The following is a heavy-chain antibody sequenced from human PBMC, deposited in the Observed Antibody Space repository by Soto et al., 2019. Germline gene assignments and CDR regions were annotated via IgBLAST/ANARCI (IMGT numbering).Heavy chain of an antibody. Sequence: EVQLVESGGGLVQPGGSLRLSCVASGFTFSRYNMHWGRQAPGKGLEWVAYVTTSGDTMFYADSVEGRFAISRDVAKNSVHLQMNSLGDEGTAVYYCVREEASGSGGLIYHYYYNGMDVWGQGTTVSVSS. V-gene: IGHV3-48*02. D-gene: IGHD3-10*01. CDR2: VTTSGDTM. CDR3: VREEASGSGGLIYHYYYNGMDV. J-gene: IGHJ6*01. CDR1: GFTFSRYN.